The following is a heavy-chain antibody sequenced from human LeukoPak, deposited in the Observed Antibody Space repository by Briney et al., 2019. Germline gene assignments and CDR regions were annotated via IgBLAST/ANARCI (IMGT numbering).Heavy chain of an antibody. D-gene: IGHD3-10*01. CDR1: GFTFSSYG. J-gene: IGHJ4*02. CDR2: VSYDGSNK. Sequence: GESLTLSCAASGFTFSSYGMHWVSQAPGTGLGWVAVVSYDGSNKYYADSVKGRFTICRDNSKNTLYLRMNSLRAEDMAVYYCAKAPGVRGVIRKYYFDYWGQGTLVTVSS. V-gene: IGHV3-30*18. CDR3: AKAPGVRGVIRKYYFDY.